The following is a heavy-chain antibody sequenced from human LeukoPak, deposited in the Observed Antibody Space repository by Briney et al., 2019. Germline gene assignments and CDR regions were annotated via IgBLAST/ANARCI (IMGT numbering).Heavy chain of an antibody. Sequence: PGGSLRLSCAASGFTFSSYAMHWVRQAPGKGLEWVAVISYDGSNKYYADSVKGRFTISRDNSKNTLYLQMNSLRAEDTAVYYCAREWGPITLYSSSSPAFDIWGQGTMVTVSS. CDR1: GFTFSSYA. D-gene: IGHD6-6*01. J-gene: IGHJ3*02. CDR2: ISYDGSNK. V-gene: IGHV3-30-3*01. CDR3: AREWGPITLYSSSSPAFDI.